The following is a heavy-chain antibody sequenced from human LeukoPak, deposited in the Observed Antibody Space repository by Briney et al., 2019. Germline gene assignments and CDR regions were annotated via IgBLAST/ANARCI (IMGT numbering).Heavy chain of an antibody. CDR1: GFTFNSYG. CDR2: ISYEGSEGTKK. Sequence: QSGGSLRLSCRASGFTFNSYGIHWVRQAPGKGLEWVAVISYEGSEGTKKYYADSVKGRFTISRDNSKNMLYLQMNSLRAEDTAVYYCGKDVNPLYYYDSGNRPVGMAVWGKGTTVTVSP. J-gene: IGHJ6*04. V-gene: IGHV3-30*18. CDR3: GKDVNPLYYYDSGNRPVGMAV. D-gene: IGHD3-10*01.